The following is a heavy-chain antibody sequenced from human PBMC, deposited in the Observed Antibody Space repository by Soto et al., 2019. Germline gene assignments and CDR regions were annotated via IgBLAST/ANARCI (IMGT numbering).Heavy chain of an antibody. V-gene: IGHV1-69*13. J-gene: IGHJ4*02. CDR1: GGTFGSHG. CDR3: ARGAMANFDY. D-gene: IGHD5-18*01. CDR2: LITMLGTP. Sequence: SVKVSCKASGGTFGSHGIAWVRQASGQGLEWMGGLITMLGTPTYARKVQGRATITADESLTSSYLELRSLRSEDTAVYFCARGAMANFDYWGQGTVVTVSS.